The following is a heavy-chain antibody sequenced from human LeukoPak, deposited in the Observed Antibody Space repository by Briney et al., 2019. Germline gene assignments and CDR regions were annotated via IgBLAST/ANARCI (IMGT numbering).Heavy chain of an antibody. V-gene: IGHV1-46*01. J-gene: IGHJ4*02. Sequence: ASVKVSCKASGHTFPSYFMHWVRQAPGQGLEWMGIINPTGGSTTYAQKFQGRVTMTRDTSTSTVYKELSSLRSDDTAVYYCARTAARRFDYWGQGTLVTVSS. CDR3: ARTAARRFDY. CDR1: GHTFPSYF. CDR2: INPTGGST. D-gene: IGHD6-6*01.